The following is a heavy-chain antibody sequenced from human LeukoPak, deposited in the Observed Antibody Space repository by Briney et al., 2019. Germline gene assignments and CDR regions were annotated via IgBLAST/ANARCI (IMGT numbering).Heavy chain of an antibody. CDR3: ARSSSSYCGGDCYADAFDI. D-gene: IGHD2-21*02. Sequence: ASVKVSCKASGYTFTGYYMHWVRQAPGQGLEWMGWINPNSGGTNYAQKFQGRVTMTRDTSISTAYMELSRLRSDDTAVYYCARSSSSYCGGDCYADAFDIWGQGTMVTVSS. CDR2: INPNSGGT. CDR1: GYTFTGYY. V-gene: IGHV1-2*02. J-gene: IGHJ3*02.